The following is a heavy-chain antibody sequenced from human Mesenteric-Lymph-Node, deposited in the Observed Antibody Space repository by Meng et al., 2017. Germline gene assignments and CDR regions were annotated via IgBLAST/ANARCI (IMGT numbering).Heavy chain of an antibody. V-gene: IGHV1-3*01. CDR2: INAGNGNT. CDR3: ARAVGRAAAGPGAGA. CDR1: GYTFTSYA. Sequence: ASVKVSCKASGYTFTSYAMHWVRQAPGQRLEWMGWINAGNGNTKYSQKFQGRVTITRDTSASTAYMELSSLRSEDTAVYYCARAVGRAAAGPGAGAWGQGTLVTVSS. J-gene: IGHJ5*02. D-gene: IGHD6-13*01.